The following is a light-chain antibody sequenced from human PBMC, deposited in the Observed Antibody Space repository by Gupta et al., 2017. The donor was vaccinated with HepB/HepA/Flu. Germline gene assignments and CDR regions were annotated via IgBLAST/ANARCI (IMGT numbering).Light chain of an antibody. CDR2: GIS. J-gene: IGKJ2*01. Sequence: EIVMTQSPPTLSVSPGETATLSCRASQSVSNNLAWYQKKPGQAPRLLIYGISTRATGIPARFSGSGSGTDFSLTISSLQPEDSAVYYCQQYNNWPPDTFGQGTKVEIK. CDR3: QQYNNWPPDT. V-gene: IGKV3-15*01. CDR1: QSVSNN.